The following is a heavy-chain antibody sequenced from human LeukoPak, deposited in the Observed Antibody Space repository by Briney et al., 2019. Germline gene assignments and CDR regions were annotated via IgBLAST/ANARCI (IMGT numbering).Heavy chain of an antibody. CDR1: EFSFSNYA. CDR2: IIGSGGST. J-gene: IGHJ4*02. V-gene: IGHV3-23*01. Sequence: GGSLRLSCAASEFSFSNYAMTWVRQAPGKGLEWVSSIIGSGGSTYYADSVKGRFTISRDNSKNTLYLQMSSLRAEDTAVYYCAKSLAAAGRMYFDYWGQGTLVTVS. D-gene: IGHD6-13*01. CDR3: AKSLAAAGRMYFDY.